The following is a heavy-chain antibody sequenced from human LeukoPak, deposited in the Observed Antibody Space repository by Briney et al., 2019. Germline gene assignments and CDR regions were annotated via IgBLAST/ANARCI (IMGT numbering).Heavy chain of an antibody. J-gene: IGHJ5*02. V-gene: IGHV3-11*01. CDR2: INIGGTTT. CDR1: GFTFNDYY. Sequence: GGSLRLSCSASGFTFNDYYMRWIRQAPGKGLEWLSYINIGGTTTHYADSVKGRFTISRDNAKKSLYLEMNNLRAEATAVYYCATDGAGFDTWGQGVLVTVSS. CDR3: ATDGAGFDT.